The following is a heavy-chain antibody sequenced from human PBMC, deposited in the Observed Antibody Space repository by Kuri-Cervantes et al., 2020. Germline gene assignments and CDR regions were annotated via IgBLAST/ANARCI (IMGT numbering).Heavy chain of an antibody. CDR2: IYYSGST. V-gene: IGHV4-59*01. Sequence: SETLSLTCTVSGGSISSYYWSWIRQPPGKGLEWIGYIYYSGSTNYNPSLKSRVTISVDTSKNQSSLKLSSVTAADTAVYYCARVQASYYYYYYMDVWGKGTTVTVSS. D-gene: IGHD4-11*01. CDR1: GGSISSYY. J-gene: IGHJ6*03. CDR3: ARVQASYYYYYYMDV.